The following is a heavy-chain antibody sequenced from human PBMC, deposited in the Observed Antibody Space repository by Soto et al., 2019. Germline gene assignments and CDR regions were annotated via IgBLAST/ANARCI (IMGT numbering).Heavy chain of an antibody. D-gene: IGHD6-19*01. V-gene: IGHV3-48*02. CDR2: ISTSGATR. Sequence: EVQLVESGGGLVQPGGSLRLSCVASGFTFSTDSMNWVRQAPGKGLEWVAHISTSGATRYYADSVKGRFTISRDNAKTSLYLQMDSLRDEDTAVYYCARFFGSGFDYWGQGNLVTVSS. J-gene: IGHJ4*02. CDR3: ARFFGSGFDY. CDR1: GFTFSTDS.